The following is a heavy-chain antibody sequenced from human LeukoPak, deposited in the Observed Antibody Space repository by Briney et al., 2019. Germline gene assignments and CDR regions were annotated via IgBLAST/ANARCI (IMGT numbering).Heavy chain of an antibody. D-gene: IGHD3-9*01. Sequence: PSETLSLTCTVSGGSISSYYWSWIRQPPGKGLEWIGYIYYSGSTNYNPSLKSRVTISVDTSKNQFSLKLSSVTAADTAVYYCARVSSAGILTGYSPYFDYWGQGTLVTVSS. CDR2: IYYSGST. J-gene: IGHJ4*02. CDR1: GGSISSYY. V-gene: IGHV4-59*01. CDR3: ARVSSAGILTGYSPYFDY.